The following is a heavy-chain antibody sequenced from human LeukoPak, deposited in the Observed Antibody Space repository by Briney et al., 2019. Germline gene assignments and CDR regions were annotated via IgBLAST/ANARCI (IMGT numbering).Heavy chain of an antibody. D-gene: IGHD3-3*01. J-gene: IGHJ6*03. V-gene: IGHV1-69*05. CDR2: IIPIFGTA. Sequence: SVKVSCKASGGTFSSYAISWVRQAPGQGLEWMGGIIPIFGTANYAQKFQGRVTITTDESTSTAYMELSSLRSEDTAVYYCARDRITIFGVVKNYYYYYMDVWGKGTTVTVSS. CDR1: GGTFSSYA. CDR3: ARDRITIFGVVKNYYYYYMDV.